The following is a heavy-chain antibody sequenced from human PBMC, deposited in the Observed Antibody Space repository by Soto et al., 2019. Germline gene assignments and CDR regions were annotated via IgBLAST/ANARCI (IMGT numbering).Heavy chain of an antibody. Sequence: GGSLRLSCAASAFTFNRYWMGWVRQAPGKGPEWLANIKQDGSERYYVDSVKGRFTISRDNVKNSVYLQMNSLRAEDTAVYYCTRTISALPGDDYWGQGTLVTVSS. CDR1: AFTFNRYW. CDR2: IKQDGSER. V-gene: IGHV3-7*01. J-gene: IGHJ4*02. D-gene: IGHD6-6*01. CDR3: TRTISALPGDDY.